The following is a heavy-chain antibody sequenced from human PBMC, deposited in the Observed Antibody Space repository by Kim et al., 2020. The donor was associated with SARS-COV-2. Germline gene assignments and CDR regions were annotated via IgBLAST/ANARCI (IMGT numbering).Heavy chain of an antibody. CDR1: GGSFGDDY. Sequence: SETLSLTCAVYGGSFGDDYWGWIRQAPGKGLEWIGEINHSGSTNYNPSLKSRVTISLDTFMKQFSLQLTSVTAADTAVYFCARRKTVYYYMDVWGKGTTVIVSS. CDR2: INHSGST. J-gene: IGHJ6*03. V-gene: IGHV4-34*01. D-gene: IGHD1-1*01. CDR3: ARRKTVYYYMDV.